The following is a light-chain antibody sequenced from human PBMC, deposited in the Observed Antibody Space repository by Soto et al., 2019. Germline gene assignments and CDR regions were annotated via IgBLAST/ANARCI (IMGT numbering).Light chain of an antibody. CDR3: QHSYANPRT. V-gene: IGKV1-39*01. J-gene: IGKJ1*01. CDR2: GAS. CDR1: QNIGIY. Sequence: DIQLTQSPSSLSASVGDRVTITCRASQNIGIYLNWYHQKAGKAPKLLVFGASTLQSGVPPRFIGSGSGTEFTLSIGSLQPEDFATYYCQHSYANPRTFGQGTKVELK.